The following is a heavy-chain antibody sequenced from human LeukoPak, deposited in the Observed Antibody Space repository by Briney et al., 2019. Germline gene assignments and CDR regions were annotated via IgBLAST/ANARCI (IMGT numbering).Heavy chain of an antibody. CDR3: ARKSVAAAPRDIVYQYYSMDV. CDR2: INTKTGNP. V-gene: IGHV7-4-1*02. J-gene: IGHJ6*03. D-gene: IGHD2-15*01. CDR1: GYTFTSYA. Sequence: ASVKVSCKASGYTFTSYAMNWVRQAPGQGLEWMGWINTKTGNPTYAQGFTGRFVFSLDTSVSTAYLQISSLKAEDTAVYYCARKSVAAAPRDIVYQYYSMDVWGKGTTVTVSS.